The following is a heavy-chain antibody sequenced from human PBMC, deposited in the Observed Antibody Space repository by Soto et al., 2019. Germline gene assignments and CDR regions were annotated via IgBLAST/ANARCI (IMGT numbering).Heavy chain of an antibody. CDR3: ASIRRDTTVTTNWDY. Sequence: PSETLSLTCAVSGGSISSSNWWSWVRQPPGKGLEWIGEIYHSGSTNYNPSLKSRVTISVDKSKNQFSLKLSSVTAADTAVYYCASIRRDTTVTTNWDYWGQGTLVTVSS. CDR2: IYHSGST. D-gene: IGHD4-17*01. V-gene: IGHV4-4*02. CDR1: GGSISSSNW. J-gene: IGHJ4*02.